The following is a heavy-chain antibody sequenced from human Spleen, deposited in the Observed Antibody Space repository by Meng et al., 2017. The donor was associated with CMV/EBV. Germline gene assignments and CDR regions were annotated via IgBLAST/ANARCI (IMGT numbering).Heavy chain of an antibody. D-gene: IGHD3-22*01. CDR2: IYNGGST. J-gene: IGHJ6*02. V-gene: IGHV4-39*07. CDR1: GGSISSSTYY. CDR3: ARGQRDYYDSSGTPWDV. Sequence: SETLSLTCTISGGSISSSTYYWGWIRQPPGKGLEWIGSIYNGGSTYYNPSLKSRVTISVDTSKNQFSLKLSSVTAADTAVYYCARGQRDYYDSSGTPWDVWGQGTTVTVSS.